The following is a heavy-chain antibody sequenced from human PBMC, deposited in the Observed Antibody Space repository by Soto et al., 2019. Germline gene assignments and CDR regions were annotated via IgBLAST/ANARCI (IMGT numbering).Heavy chain of an antibody. J-gene: IGHJ5*02. V-gene: IGHV3-23*01. CDR3: VKNSGWFNT. D-gene: IGHD3-10*01. Sequence: QVMQSGGGLIQPGGSLRLAGTASGFPFSTTDMSWVRQAPGKGLEWVATIFGSGETTYYGDSVRGRPTVSRDNFKNTVYLQMNSLRADDTALYYCVKNSGWFNTWGQGALVIVSS. CDR2: IFGSGETT. CDR1: GFPFSTTD.